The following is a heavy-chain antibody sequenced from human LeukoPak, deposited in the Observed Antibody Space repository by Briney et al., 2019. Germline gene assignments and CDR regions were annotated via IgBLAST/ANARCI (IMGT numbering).Heavy chain of an antibody. V-gene: IGHV3-7*01. J-gene: IGHJ4*02. Sequence: GGSLRLSSAASGFTFSSYWMSWVRQAPGKGLEWVANIKQDGSEKYYVDSVKGRFTISRDNAKNSLYLQMNSLRAEDTAVYYCARDPQLELHASHFDYWGQGTLVTVSS. D-gene: IGHD1-26*01. CDR1: GFTFSSYW. CDR3: ARDPQLELHASHFDY. CDR2: IKQDGSEK.